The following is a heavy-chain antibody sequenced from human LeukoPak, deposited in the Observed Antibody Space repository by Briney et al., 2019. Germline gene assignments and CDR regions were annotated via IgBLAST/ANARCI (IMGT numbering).Heavy chain of an antibody. V-gene: IGHV3-23*01. CDR2: ISGSGGST. CDR1: GFTFSSYA. J-gene: IGHJ4*02. D-gene: IGHD1-26*01. CDR3: AKYRGSCFDY. Sequence: PGGSLRLSCTASGFTFSSYAMSWVRQAPGKGLEWVSAISGSGGSTYYADSVKGRFTTSRDNSKNTLYLQMNSLRAEDTAVYYCAKYRGSCFDYWGQGTLVTVSS.